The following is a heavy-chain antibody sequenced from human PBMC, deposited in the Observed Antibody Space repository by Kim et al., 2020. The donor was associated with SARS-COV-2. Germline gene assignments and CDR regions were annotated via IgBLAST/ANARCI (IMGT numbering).Heavy chain of an antibody. CDR1: GGSFSGYY. CDR3: ARGSSSYGYYYYGMDV. Sequence: SETLSLTCAVYGGSFSGYYWSWIRQPPGKGLEWIGEINHSGSTNYNPSLKSRVTISVDTSKNQFSLKLSSVTAADTAVYYCARGSSSYGYYYYGMDVWGQGTTVTVSS. D-gene: IGHD3-10*01. CDR2: INHSGST. J-gene: IGHJ6*02. V-gene: IGHV4-34*01.